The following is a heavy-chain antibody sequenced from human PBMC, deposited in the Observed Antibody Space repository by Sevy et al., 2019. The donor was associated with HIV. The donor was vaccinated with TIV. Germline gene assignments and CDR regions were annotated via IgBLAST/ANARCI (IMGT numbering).Heavy chain of an antibody. V-gene: IGHV1-46*01. J-gene: IGHJ4*02. CDR1: GYTFTSYY. CDR3: AKDRGDCSGGSCYSDY. D-gene: IGHD2-15*01. Sequence: PSVKVSCKASGYTFTSYYMHWVRQAPGQGLEWMGIINPSGGSTSYAQKFQGRVTMTRDTSTSTVYMELSSLRSEDTAVYYCAKDRGDCSGGSCYSDYWGQGTLVTVSS. CDR2: INPSGGST.